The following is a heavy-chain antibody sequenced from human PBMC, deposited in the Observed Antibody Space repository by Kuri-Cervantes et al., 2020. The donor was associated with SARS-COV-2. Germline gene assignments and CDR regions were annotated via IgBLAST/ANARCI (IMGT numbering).Heavy chain of an antibody. J-gene: IGHJ5*02. CDR2: IIPIFGTA. V-gene: IGHV1-69*06. Sequence: SVKVSCKGSGYTFSSYAISWVRQAPGQGLEWMGGIIPIFGTANYAQKFQGSVTITAEKSRSTAYMELSSLRSAGSAVYYCARTRGANIVVVPAAISAWFDPWAQGTLVTVSS. D-gene: IGHD2-2*01. CDR3: ARTRGANIVVVPAAISAWFDP. CDR1: GYTFSSYA.